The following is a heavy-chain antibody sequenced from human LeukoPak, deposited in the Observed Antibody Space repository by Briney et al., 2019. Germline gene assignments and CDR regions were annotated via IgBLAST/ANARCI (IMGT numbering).Heavy chain of an antibody. Sequence: PSETLSLTCTVSGGSISSYYWSWIRQPPGKGLEWIGYIYTSGSTNYNPSLKSRVTISVDTSKNQFSLKLSSVTAADTAVYYCARHGPPGWDAFDIWGQGTMVTVSS. J-gene: IGHJ3*02. CDR1: GGSISSYY. CDR3: ARHGPPGWDAFDI. D-gene: IGHD2-15*01. CDR2: IYTSGST. V-gene: IGHV4-4*09.